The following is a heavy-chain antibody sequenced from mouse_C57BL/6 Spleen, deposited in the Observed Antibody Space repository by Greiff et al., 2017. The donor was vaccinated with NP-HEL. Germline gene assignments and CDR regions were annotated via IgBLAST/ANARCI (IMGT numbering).Heavy chain of an antibody. Sequence: VQLQQSGAELVKPGASVKLSCKASGYTFTSYWMQWVKQRPGQGLEWIGEIDPSDSYTNYNQKFKGKATLTVDTSSSTAYMQLSSLTSEDSAVYYCARRALGPYYFDYWGQGTTLTVSS. CDR3: ARRALGPYYFDY. J-gene: IGHJ2*01. CDR1: GYTFTSYW. CDR2: IDPSDSYT. D-gene: IGHD3-3*01. V-gene: IGHV1-50*01.